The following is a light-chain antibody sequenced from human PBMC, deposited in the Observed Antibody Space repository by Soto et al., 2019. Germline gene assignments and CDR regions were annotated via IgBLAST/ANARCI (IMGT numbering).Light chain of an antibody. CDR3: HQRSIWQTT. V-gene: IGKV3-11*01. Sequence: EVVLTQSPATLSLSPGESATLSCRASQTVSSYLACYQHKPGQPPRLLIYDVSNRATGIPARFSGSGSGTDFTLTISSLEPEEFAVYGCHQRSIWQTTFGQGTRLEI. J-gene: IGKJ5*01. CDR2: DVS. CDR1: QTVSSY.